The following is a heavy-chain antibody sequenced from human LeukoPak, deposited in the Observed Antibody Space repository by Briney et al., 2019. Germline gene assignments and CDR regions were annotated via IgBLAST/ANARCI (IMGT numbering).Heavy chain of an antibody. V-gene: IGHV3-53*01. Sequence: PGGSLRLSCAASGFTVSSNYMGWVRQAPGKGLEWVSVVYPDGTTFFADSVKGRFTISRDNSKNTLYLQMNSLRAEDTAMYYCARDYPSFDYWGQGTLVTVSS. CDR2: VYPDGTT. CDR1: GFTVSSNY. CDR3: ARDYPSFDY. J-gene: IGHJ4*02.